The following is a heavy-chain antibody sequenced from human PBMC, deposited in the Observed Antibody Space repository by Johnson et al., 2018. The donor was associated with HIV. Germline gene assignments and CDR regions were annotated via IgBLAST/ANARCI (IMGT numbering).Heavy chain of an antibody. V-gene: IGHV3-33*08. Sequence: QVQLVESGGGLVQPGGSLRLSCAASGFTFSDHYMDWVRQAPGKGLEWVAVIWYDGSNKYYADSVKGRFTISRDNSKNTMYLQMNSLRGEDTAVYYCARVYYYDSSGIDAFDIWGQGTMVTVSS. CDR2: IWYDGSNK. CDR3: ARVYYYDSSGIDAFDI. D-gene: IGHD3-22*01. CDR1: GFTFSDHY. J-gene: IGHJ3*02.